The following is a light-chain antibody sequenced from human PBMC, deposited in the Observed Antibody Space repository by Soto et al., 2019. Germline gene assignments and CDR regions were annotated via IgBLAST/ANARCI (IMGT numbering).Light chain of an antibody. CDR1: SSDIGNYNL. J-gene: IGLJ2*01. Sequence: QSALTQPASVSGSPGQSITISCTGTSSDIGNYNLVSWYQQHPGKAPKFIIYEVYKRPSGISNRFSGSKSGNTASLAISGLQPEDEADYYCCSYAGSSTFVIFGGGTQLTVL. CDR3: CSYAGSSTFVI. V-gene: IGLV2-23*02. CDR2: EVY.